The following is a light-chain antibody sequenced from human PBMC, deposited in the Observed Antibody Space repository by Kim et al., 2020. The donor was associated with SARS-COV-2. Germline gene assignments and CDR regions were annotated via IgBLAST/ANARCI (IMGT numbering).Light chain of an antibody. CDR1: NIGSKS. Sequence: SYELTQPPSVSVAPGKTARITRGGNNIGSKSVHWYQQKPGQAPVLVIYYDSDRPSGIPERFSGSNSGNTATLTISRVEAGDEADYYSQVWDSSSDHRVFG. CDR3: QVWDSSSDHRV. V-gene: IGLV3-21*04. CDR2: YDS. J-gene: IGLJ3*02.